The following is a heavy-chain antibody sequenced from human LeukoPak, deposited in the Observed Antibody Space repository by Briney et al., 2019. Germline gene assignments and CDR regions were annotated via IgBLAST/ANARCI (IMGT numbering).Heavy chain of an antibody. D-gene: IGHD2-21*02. V-gene: IGHV3-21*01. CDR1: GFTFSSYS. CDR2: ISSSSSYM. J-gene: IGHJ4*02. Sequence: GGSLRLSCAASGFTFSSYSINSVRQAPGKGLEWVSSISSSSSYMSYADSVKGRFTISRDNAKNSLYLQMNSLRAEDTAVYYCARGTGGDWEYYFDYAGQGTLVTVSS. CDR3: ARGTGGDWEYYFDY.